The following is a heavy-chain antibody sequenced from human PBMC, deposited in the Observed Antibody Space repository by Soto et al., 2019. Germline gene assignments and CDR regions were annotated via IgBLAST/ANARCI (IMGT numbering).Heavy chain of an antibody. CDR2: IYYSGST. CDR1: GGSISSGYYY. D-gene: IGHD3-10*01. CDR3: ARAYYGSGRPRYYYYYGMDV. Sequence: QVQLQESGPGLVKPSQTLSLTCTVSGGSISSGYYYWSWIRQPPGQGLAWIGYIYYSGSTYYNPSLKSRVTISVDTSKNQFSLKLSSVTAADTAVYYCARAYYGSGRPRYYYYYGMDVWGQGTTVTVSS. J-gene: IGHJ6*02. V-gene: IGHV4-30-4*01.